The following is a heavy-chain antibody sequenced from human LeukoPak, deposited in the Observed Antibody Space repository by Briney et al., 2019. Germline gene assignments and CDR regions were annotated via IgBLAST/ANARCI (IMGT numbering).Heavy chain of an antibody. V-gene: IGHV4-59*01. CDR2: IYYSGST. D-gene: IGHD3-10*01. J-gene: IGHJ5*02. CDR3: ARVNTMVRGVIITLNWFDP. Sequence: SETLSLTCAVYGGSFSGYYWSWIRQPPGKGLEWIGYIYYSGSTNYNPSLKSRVTISVDTSRNQFSLKLSSVTAADTAVYYCARVNTMVRGVIITLNWFDPWGQGTLVTVSS. CDR1: GGSFSGYY.